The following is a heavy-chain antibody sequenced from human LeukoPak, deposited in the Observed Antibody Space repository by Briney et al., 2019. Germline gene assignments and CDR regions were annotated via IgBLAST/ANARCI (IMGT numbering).Heavy chain of an antibody. Sequence: PGGSLGLSCAASGFTSDDYAMHWVRQAPGKGLEWVSGISWNSGSIGYADSVKGRFTISRDNAKNSLYLQMNSLRAEDTALYYCAREKDYYDSSGADYWGQGTLVTVSS. CDR1: GFTSDDYA. D-gene: IGHD3-22*01. J-gene: IGHJ4*02. V-gene: IGHV3-9*02. CDR2: ISWNSGSI. CDR3: AREKDYYDSSGADY.